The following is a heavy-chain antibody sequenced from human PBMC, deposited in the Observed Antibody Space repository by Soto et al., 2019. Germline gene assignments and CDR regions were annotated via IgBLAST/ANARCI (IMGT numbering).Heavy chain of an antibody. Sequence: GASVKVSCKASGYTFTGYYMHWVRQAPGQGLEWMGWINAGNGNTKYSQKFQGRVTITRDTSASTAYMELSSLRSEDTAVYYCARLYSSTNPAIDYWGQGTLVTVSS. CDR2: INAGNGNT. D-gene: IGHD6-13*01. J-gene: IGHJ4*02. CDR3: ARLYSSTNPAIDY. CDR1: GYTFTGYY. V-gene: IGHV1-3*01.